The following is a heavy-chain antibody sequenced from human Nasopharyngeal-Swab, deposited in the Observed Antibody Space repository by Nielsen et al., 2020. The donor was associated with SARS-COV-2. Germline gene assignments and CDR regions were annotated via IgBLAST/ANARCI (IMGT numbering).Heavy chain of an antibody. V-gene: IGHV4-4*02. CDR2: IHHSGYS. Sequence: SETLSLTCTVSDASISDDNWWGCVRQPPGRGLEWIGEIHHSGYSNYNSSLMSRVAISVDKSKNQFSLTLRFLTAADTAVYYCARHYYYHMDIWGEGTTVTVSS. CDR1: DASISDDNW. J-gene: IGHJ6*03. CDR3: ARHYYYHMDI.